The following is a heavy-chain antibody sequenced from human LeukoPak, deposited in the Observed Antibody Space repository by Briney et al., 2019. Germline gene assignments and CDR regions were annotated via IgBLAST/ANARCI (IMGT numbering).Heavy chain of an antibody. J-gene: IGHJ4*02. CDR2: INQDGSEK. D-gene: IGHD3-10*01. V-gene: IGHV3-7*01. CDR1: GFTFSSYW. Sequence: GGSLRLSCAASGFTFSSYWMNWVRQAPGKGLEWVANINQDGSEKYYVDSVKGRFTISRDNGKNSLYLQLNSLRAEDTAVYYCAREGPGEYFDYWGQGPLVTVSS. CDR3: AREGPGEYFDY.